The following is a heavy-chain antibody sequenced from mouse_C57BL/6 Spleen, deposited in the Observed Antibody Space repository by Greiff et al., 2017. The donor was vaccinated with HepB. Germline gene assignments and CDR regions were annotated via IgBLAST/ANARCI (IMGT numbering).Heavy chain of an antibody. CDR3: TTCITTVSHGYFDV. V-gene: IGHV14-4*01. CDR2: IDPENGDT. Sequence: VQLQQSGAELVRPGASVKLSCTASGFNIKDDYMHWVKQRPEQGLEWIGWIDPENGDTEYASKFQGKATIPADTSSNTAYLQLSSLTSEDTAVYYWTTCITTVSHGYFDVWGTGTTVTVSS. CDR1: GFNIKDDY. D-gene: IGHD1-1*01. J-gene: IGHJ1*03.